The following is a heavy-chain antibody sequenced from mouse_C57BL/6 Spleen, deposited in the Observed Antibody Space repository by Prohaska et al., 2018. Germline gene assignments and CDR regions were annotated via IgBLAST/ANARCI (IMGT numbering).Heavy chain of an antibody. CDR3: ARGEYYGSSSPLAY. CDR1: GYAFSSSW. J-gene: IGHJ3*01. CDR2: IYPGDGDT. Sequence: QVQLQQSGPELVKPGASVKISCKASGYAFSSSWMNWVKQRPGKGLEWIGRIYPGDGDTNYNGKFKPKATLTADKSSSTAYMQLSSLTSEDSAVYFCARGEYYGSSSPLAYWGQGTLVTVSA. V-gene: IGHV1-82*01. D-gene: IGHD1-1*01.